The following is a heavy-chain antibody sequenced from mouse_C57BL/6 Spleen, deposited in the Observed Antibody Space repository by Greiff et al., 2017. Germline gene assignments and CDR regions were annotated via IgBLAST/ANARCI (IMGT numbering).Heavy chain of an antibody. D-gene: IGHD1-1*01. J-gene: IGHJ3*01. CDR3: ASYDGSGLAY. Sequence: QVQLKQSGPELVKPGASVKISCKASGYAFSSSWMNWVKQRPGKGLEWIGRIYPGDGDTNYNGKFKGKATLTADKSSSTAYMQLSSLTSEDSAVYYCASYDGSGLAYWGQGTLVTVSA. CDR2: IYPGDGDT. V-gene: IGHV1-82*01. CDR1: GYAFSSSW.